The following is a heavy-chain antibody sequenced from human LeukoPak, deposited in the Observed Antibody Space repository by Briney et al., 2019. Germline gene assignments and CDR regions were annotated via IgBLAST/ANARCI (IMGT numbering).Heavy chain of an antibody. CDR2: IYYSGCT. CDR1: GGSISSSSYY. J-gene: IGHJ4*02. D-gene: IGHD6-19*01. Sequence: KPSETLSLTCTVSGGSISSSSYYWGWIRQPPGKGLEWIGSIYYSGCTYYNPSLKSRVTISVDTSKNQFSLKLSSVTAADTAVYYCASERYSSGWLDYWGQGTLVTDSS. V-gene: IGHV4-39*01. CDR3: ASERYSSGWLDY.